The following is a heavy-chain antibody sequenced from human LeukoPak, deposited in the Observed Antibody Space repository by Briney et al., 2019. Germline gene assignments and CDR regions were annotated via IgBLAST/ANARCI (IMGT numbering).Heavy chain of an antibody. J-gene: IGHJ4*02. CDR3: AXDNGGNGSNFDY. Sequence: ASVKVSCKASGYTFTGYYMHWVRQAPGQGLEWMGWISAYNGNTNYAQKLQGRVTMTTDTSTSTAYMELRSLRSDDTAVYYCAXDNGGNGSNFDYWGQGTLVTVSS. CDR2: ISAYNGNT. V-gene: IGHV1-18*04. CDR1: GYTFTGYY. D-gene: IGHD4-23*01.